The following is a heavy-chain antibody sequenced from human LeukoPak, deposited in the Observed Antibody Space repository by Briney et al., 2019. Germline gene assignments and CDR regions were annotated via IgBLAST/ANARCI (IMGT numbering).Heavy chain of an antibody. V-gene: IGHV1-18*01. J-gene: IGHJ4*02. CDR1: GYTFTSYG. D-gene: IGHD3-3*01. Sequence: GASVKVSCKASGYTFTSYGISWVRQAPGQGLEWMGWISAYNGNTNYAQKLQGRVTMTTDTSTSTAYMELSSLRSDDTAVYYCARIAYYDFWSGSHAHFDYWGQGTLVTVSS. CDR2: ISAYNGNT. CDR3: ARIAYYDFWSGSHAHFDY.